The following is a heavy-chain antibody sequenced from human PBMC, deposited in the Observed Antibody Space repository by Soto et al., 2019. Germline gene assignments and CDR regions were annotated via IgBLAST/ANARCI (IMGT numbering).Heavy chain of an antibody. CDR1: NGSISGSGYY. CDR3: ARHVPREGGWELLDY. J-gene: IGHJ4*02. Sequence: QLQLQESGPGLVKPWEPLPLTCFVSNGSISGSGYYWSWIRQPPGKGLEWIGTIYYSGSTYYNPSLKSRVTMSVDLSKSQFSLKLTSVTAADTAVYSCARHVPREGGWELLDYWGQGTLVTVSS. CDR2: IYYSGST. V-gene: IGHV4-39*01. D-gene: IGHD1-26*01.